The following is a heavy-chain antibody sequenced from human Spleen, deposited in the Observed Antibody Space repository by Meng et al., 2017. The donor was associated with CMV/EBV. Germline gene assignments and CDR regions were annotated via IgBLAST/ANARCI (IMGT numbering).Heavy chain of an antibody. V-gene: IGHV3-11*05. D-gene: IGHD6-13*01. CDR2: ISSSSSYT. CDR1: GFTFSDYY. Sequence: QLQVVESGGGLVKPGGSLSLACAASGFTFSDYYMSWIRQAPGKGLEWVSYISSSSSYTNYADSVKGRFTISRDNAKNSLYLQMNSLRAEDTAVYYCATNVYSSSWYTAGWFDPWGQGTLVTVSS. CDR3: ATNVYSSSWYTAGWFDP. J-gene: IGHJ5*02.